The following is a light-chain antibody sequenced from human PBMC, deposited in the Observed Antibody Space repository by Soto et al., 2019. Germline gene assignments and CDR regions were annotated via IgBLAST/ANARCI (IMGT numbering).Light chain of an antibody. V-gene: IGLV4-69*01. CDR1: SGHSSYA. Sequence: QPVLTQSPSASASLGASVKLTCTLSSGHSSYAIAWYQQQPEKGPRYLMKLDSDGSHTKGDAIPDRFSGSSSGAERYLTISSLQSEDEADYYCQTWGTGSHVVFGGGTKLTVL. CDR2: LDSDGSH. CDR3: QTWGTGSHVV. J-gene: IGLJ2*01.